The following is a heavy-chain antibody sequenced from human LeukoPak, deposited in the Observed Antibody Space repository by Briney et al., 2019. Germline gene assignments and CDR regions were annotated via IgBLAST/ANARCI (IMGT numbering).Heavy chain of an antibody. CDR3: ARDGVQLWFEFWDY. V-gene: IGHV3-20*04. CDR2: INWNGGST. J-gene: IGHJ4*02. CDR1: GFSFDEYG. Sequence: PGGSLRLSCAASGFSFDEYGMSWVRHAPGKGLEWVSGINWNGGSTGYADSVKGRFTISRDNAKKSLYLQMNSLRAEDTAVYYCARDGVQLWFEFWDYWGQGTLVTVSS. D-gene: IGHD5-18*01.